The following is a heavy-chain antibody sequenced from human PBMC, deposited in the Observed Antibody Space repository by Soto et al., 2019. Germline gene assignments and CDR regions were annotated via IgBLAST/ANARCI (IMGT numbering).Heavy chain of an antibody. Sequence: GGSLRLSCAASGFTFSSYAMSWVRQAPGKGLEWVSAISGSGGSTYYADSVKGRFTISRDNSKNTLYLQMNSLRAEDTAVYYCAKGAYCSSTSYPPFDYWGQGTLVTVSS. D-gene: IGHD2-2*01. CDR1: GFTFSSYA. V-gene: IGHV3-23*01. J-gene: IGHJ4*02. CDR2: ISGSGGST. CDR3: AKGAYCSSTSYPPFDY.